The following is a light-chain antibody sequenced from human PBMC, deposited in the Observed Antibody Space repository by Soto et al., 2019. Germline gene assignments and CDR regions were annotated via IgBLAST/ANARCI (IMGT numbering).Light chain of an antibody. Sequence: QSVLTQPASVSGSPGQSITISCTGTSSDVGGYNYVSWYQQHPGKAPKLMIYEVSNRPSGISIRFSGSKSGNTASLTISGLRAEDEDDYYCNSYTSTSTPYVFGTGTKLTVL. CDR1: SSDVGGYNY. V-gene: IGLV2-14*01. CDR2: EVS. CDR3: NSYTSTSTPYV. J-gene: IGLJ1*01.